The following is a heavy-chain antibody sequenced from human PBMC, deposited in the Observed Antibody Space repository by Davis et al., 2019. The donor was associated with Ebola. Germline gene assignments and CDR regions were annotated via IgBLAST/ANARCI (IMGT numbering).Heavy chain of an antibody. D-gene: IGHD2/OR15-2a*01. CDR3: ARSNIPGYYYGMDV. CDR2: IYYSGST. J-gene: IGHJ6*02. Sequence: MPSETLSLTCTVSGGSISSSSYYWGWIRQPPGKGLEWIGSIYYSGSTYYNPSLKSRVTISVDTSKNQFSLKLSSVTAADTAVYYCARSNIPGYYYGMDVWGQGTTVTVSS. CDR1: GGSISSSSYY. V-gene: IGHV4-39*01.